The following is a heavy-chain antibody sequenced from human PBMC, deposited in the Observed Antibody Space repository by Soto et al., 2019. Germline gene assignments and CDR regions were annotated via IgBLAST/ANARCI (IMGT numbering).Heavy chain of an antibody. CDR1: GFTFSSCG. CDR2: IWFDGSNK. V-gene: IGHV3-33*01. D-gene: IGHD6-6*01. J-gene: IGHJ4*02. CDR3: ARGFPRRLIAAPVDY. Sequence: QVQLVESGGGVVQPGRSLRLSCAASGFTFSSCGMHWVRQAPDKGLEWVAVIWFDGSNKYYADSVKGRFTISRDNSKNTLYLQMNTLRADDTAVYYCARGFPRRLIAAPVDYWGQGTLVTVSS.